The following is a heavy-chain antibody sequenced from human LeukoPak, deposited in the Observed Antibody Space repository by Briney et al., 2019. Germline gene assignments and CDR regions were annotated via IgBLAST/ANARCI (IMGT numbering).Heavy chain of an antibody. CDR3: ARGSTAAGAPPHFDY. D-gene: IGHD6-13*01. V-gene: IGHV4-30-2*01. CDR1: GGSISSGGYS. Sequence: SETLSLTCAVSGGSISSGGYSWSWIRQPPGKGLEWIGYIYHSGSTYYNPSLKSRVTISVDRSKNQFSLKLSSVTAADTALYYCARGSTAAGAPPHFDYWGQGTLVTVSS. J-gene: IGHJ4*02. CDR2: IYHSGST.